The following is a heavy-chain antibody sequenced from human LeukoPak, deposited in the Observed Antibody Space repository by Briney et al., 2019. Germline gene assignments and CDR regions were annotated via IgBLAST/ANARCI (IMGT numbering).Heavy chain of an antibody. J-gene: IGHJ6*02. D-gene: IGHD5-12*01. V-gene: IGHV4-30-4*01. CDR2: IYYSGST. CDR1: GGSISSGDYY. CDR3: ARRYGGYPSYGMDV. Sequence: SQTLSLTCTVSGGSISSGDYYWSWIRQPPGKGLEWIGYIYYSGSTYYNPSLKSRVTISVDTSKNQFSLKLSSVTAADTAVYYCARRYGGYPSYGMDVWGQGTTVTVSS.